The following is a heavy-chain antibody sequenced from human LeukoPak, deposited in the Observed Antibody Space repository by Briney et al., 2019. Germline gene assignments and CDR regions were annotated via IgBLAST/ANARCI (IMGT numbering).Heavy chain of an antibody. CDR3: AKHYMGSYDNRGLDY. CDR2: IYYSGYT. D-gene: IGHD3-10*01. CDR1: VGSFSGYH. J-gene: IGHJ4*02. Sequence: SETLSLTCAVYVGSFSGYHWSWIRQPPGKGLEWIGSIYYSGYTYYNPSVESRVTISVDTSKNQFSLKLSSVTAADTAVYFCAKHYMGSYDNRGLDYWGQGTLVTVSS. V-gene: IGHV4-34*01.